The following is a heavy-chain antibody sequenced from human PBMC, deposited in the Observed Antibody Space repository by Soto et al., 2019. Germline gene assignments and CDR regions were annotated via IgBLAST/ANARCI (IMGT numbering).Heavy chain of an antibody. J-gene: IGHJ4*02. CDR2: ISSSGSDR. CDR3: ARDGRGLRH. CDR1: GFTFSSYE. Sequence: EVQLVESGGNLVQPGGSLRISCAASGFTFSSYEINWVRQAPGQGLEWVSYISSSGSDRYYADSVRGRFTVSRDNTNNSLYLQLHSLRAEDTAVYYCARDGRGLRHWGQGTLVTVSS. V-gene: IGHV3-48*03.